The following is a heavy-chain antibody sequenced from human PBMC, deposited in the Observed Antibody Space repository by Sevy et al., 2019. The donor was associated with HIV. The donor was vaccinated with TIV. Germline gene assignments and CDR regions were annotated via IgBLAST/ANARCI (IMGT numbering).Heavy chain of an antibody. Sequence: GGSLRLSCAASGFTFSSYGMHWVRQAPGKGLEWVAVIWYDGSNKYYADSVKGRFTISRDNSKNTLYLQMNSLRAEDTAVYYCARDSDYYGSGPLHRNYYYYGMDVWGQGTTVTVSS. D-gene: IGHD3-10*01. CDR3: ARDSDYYGSGPLHRNYYYYGMDV. V-gene: IGHV3-33*01. J-gene: IGHJ6*02. CDR2: IWYDGSNK. CDR1: GFTFSSYG.